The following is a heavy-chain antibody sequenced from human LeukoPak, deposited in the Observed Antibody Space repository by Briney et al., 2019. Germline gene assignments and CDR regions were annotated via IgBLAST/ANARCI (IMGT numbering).Heavy chain of an antibody. D-gene: IGHD4-17*01. V-gene: IGHV3-21*01. CDR2: ISSSSSYI. CDR3: ARDPGDYLVDY. Sequence: GGSLRLSCAASGFTFSSYSMNWVRQAPGKGLEWVSSISSSSSYIYYADSVKGRFTISRDNAKNSLYLQMNSLRAEDTAVYYCARDPGDYLVDYWGQGTLVTVTS. J-gene: IGHJ4*02. CDR1: GFTFSSYS.